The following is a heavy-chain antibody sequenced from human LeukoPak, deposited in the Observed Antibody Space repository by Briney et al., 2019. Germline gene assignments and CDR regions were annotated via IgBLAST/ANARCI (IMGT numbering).Heavy chain of an antibody. Sequence: SETLSLTCTVSGGSISSGDYYWSWIRQPPGKGLEWIGYIYHSGSTYYNPSLKSRVTISVDRSKNQFSLKLSSVTAADTAVYYCARSGWFSCMDVWGQGTTVTVSS. CDR2: IYHSGST. J-gene: IGHJ6*02. V-gene: IGHV4-30-2*01. D-gene: IGHD6-19*01. CDR1: GGSISSGDYY. CDR3: ARSGWFSCMDV.